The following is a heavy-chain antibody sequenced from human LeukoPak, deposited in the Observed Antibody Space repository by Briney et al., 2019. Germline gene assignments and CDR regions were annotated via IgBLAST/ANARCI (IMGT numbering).Heavy chain of an antibody. Sequence: ASVKVSCKASGYTFTGYYMHWVRRAPGQGLEWMGWINPNSGGTNYAQKFQGWVTMTRDTSISTAYMELSRLRSDDTAVYYCARDTITMVRGVIGYWGQGTLVTVSS. V-gene: IGHV1-2*04. J-gene: IGHJ4*02. CDR3: ARDTITMVRGVIGY. D-gene: IGHD3-10*01. CDR1: GYTFTGYY. CDR2: INPNSGGT.